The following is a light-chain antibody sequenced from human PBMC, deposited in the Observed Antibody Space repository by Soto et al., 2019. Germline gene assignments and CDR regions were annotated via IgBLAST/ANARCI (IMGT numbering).Light chain of an antibody. J-gene: IGLJ3*02. Sequence: QSVLTQPPSVSAAPGQQITISCSGSRSNIGKNYVSWYQQLPGTAPKLLIYDNSKRPSGIPDRFSGSQSGTSATLGITGLQAGDEADYYCATWDSSLSAGVFGGGTKLTVL. V-gene: IGLV1-51*01. CDR1: RSNIGKNY. CDR2: DNS. CDR3: ATWDSSLSAGV.